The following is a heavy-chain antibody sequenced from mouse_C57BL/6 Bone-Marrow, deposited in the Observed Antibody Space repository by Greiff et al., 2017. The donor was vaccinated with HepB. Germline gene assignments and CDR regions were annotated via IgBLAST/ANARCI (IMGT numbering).Heavy chain of an antibody. CDR3: AREVYYDYDGFAY. V-gene: IGHV1-69*01. D-gene: IGHD2-4*01. Sequence: VKLQESGAELVMPGASVKLSCKASGYTFTSYWMHWVKQRPGQGLEWIGEIDPSDSYTNYNQKFKGKSTLTVDKSSSTAYMQLSSLTSEDSAVYYCAREVYYDYDGFAYWGQGTLVTVSA. CDR1: GYTFTSYW. J-gene: IGHJ3*01. CDR2: IDPSDSYT.